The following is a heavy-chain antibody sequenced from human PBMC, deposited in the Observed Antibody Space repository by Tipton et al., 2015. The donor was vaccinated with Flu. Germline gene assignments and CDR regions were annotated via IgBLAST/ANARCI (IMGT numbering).Heavy chain of an antibody. CDR2: INPNSGGT. J-gene: IGHJ6*02. V-gene: IGHV1-2*02. Sequence: QVQLVQSGAEVKKPGASVKVSCKASGYTFTGYYMHWVRQAPGQGLEWMGWINPNSGGTNYAQKFQGRVTMTRDTSISTAYMELSRLRSDDTAVYYCARTEPIGYCSGGSCPYGMDVWGQGTTVTVSS. CDR3: ARTEPIGYCSGGSCPYGMDV. D-gene: IGHD2-15*01. CDR1: GYTFTGYY.